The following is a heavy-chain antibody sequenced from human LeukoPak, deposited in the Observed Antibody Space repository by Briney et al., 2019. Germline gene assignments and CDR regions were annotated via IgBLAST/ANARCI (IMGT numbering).Heavy chain of an antibody. D-gene: IGHD4-11*01. CDR3: ARPAVKYSNYYFDY. V-gene: IGHV4-34*01. Sequence: SETLSLTCAVYGGSFSNYYWNWIRQPPGKGLEWIGEINHSGSTNYNPSLKSRVTISVDTSKNQFSLNLSSVTAADTAVYYCARPAVKYSNYYFDYWGQGTLVTVSS. J-gene: IGHJ4*02. CDR2: INHSGST. CDR1: GGSFSNYY.